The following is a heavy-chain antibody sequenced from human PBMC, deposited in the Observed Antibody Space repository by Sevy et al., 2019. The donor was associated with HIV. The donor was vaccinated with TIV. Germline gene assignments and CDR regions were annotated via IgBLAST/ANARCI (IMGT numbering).Heavy chain of an antibody. Sequence: GWSLRLSCAASGFTFSGHYMEWVRQAPGKGLEWVGRTRNKADGYTTEYAASVKGRFTISRDDSENSLYLQMNSLKTEDTAVYYCSTHAGIAAAGRVFDYWGQGALVTVSS. J-gene: IGHJ4*02. CDR3: STHAGIAAAGRVFDY. V-gene: IGHV3-72*01. CDR2: TRNKADGYTT. D-gene: IGHD6-13*01. CDR1: GFTFSGHY.